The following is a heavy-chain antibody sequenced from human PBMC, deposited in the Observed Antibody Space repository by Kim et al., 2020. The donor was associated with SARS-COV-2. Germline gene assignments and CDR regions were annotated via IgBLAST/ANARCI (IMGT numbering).Heavy chain of an antibody. V-gene: IGHV5-51*01. Sequence: GESLKISCKGSGYSFSSYWIAWVRQMPGKGLEWMGIIYPDDSDARYSPSFQGQVTISADKSISTAHLQWSSLKASDTAMYYCATQTETYGMDVWGQGTTVTVSS. CDR3: ATQTETYGMDV. CDR1: GYSFSSYW. J-gene: IGHJ6*02. CDR2: IYPDDSDA.